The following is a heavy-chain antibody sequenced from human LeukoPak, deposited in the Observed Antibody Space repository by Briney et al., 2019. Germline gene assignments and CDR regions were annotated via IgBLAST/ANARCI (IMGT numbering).Heavy chain of an antibody. Sequence: PGGSLRLSCAASGFTFSSYSMNWVRQAPGKGLEWVSSISSSSSYIYYADSVKGRFTISRDNAKNSLYLQMNSLRAEDTAVYYCARFETCTSTTCDDTFDIWGQGTMVTVSS. CDR2: ISSSSSYI. CDR3: ARFETCTSTTCDDTFDI. CDR1: GFTFSSYS. V-gene: IGHV3-21*01. J-gene: IGHJ3*02. D-gene: IGHD2-2*01.